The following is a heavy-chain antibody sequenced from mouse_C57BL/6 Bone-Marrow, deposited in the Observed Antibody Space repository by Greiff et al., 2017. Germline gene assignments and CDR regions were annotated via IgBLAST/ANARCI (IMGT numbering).Heavy chain of an antibody. V-gene: IGHV1-4*01. D-gene: IGHD1-1*01. CDR2: INPSSGYT. Sequence: LLESGAELARPGASVKMSCKASGYTFTSYTMHWVKQRPGQGLEWIGYINPSSGYTKYNQKFKDKATLTADKSSSTAYMQLSSLTSEDSAVYYCARYYYGRGDYWGQGTTLTVSS. CDR3: ARYYYGRGDY. J-gene: IGHJ2*01. CDR1: GYTFTSYT.